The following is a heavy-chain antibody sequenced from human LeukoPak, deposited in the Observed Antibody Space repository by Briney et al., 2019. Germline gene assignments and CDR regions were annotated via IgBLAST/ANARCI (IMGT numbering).Heavy chain of an antibody. D-gene: IGHD5-12*01. J-gene: IGHJ4*02. CDR2: ISGSGGST. Sequence: GSLRLSCAASGFTFSSYAMSWVRQAPGKGLEWVSAISGSGGSTYYADSVEGRFTISRDNPKNTLYLQMNSLRAEDTAVYYCAKDLNSGYDFDYWGQGTLVTVSS. CDR3: AKDLNSGYDFDY. V-gene: IGHV3-23*01. CDR1: GFTFSSYA.